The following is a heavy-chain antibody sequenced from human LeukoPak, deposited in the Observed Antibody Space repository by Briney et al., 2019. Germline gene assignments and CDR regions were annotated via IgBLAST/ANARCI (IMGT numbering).Heavy chain of an antibody. D-gene: IGHD3-22*01. CDR1: GFTFSSYN. CDR3: ARDRGGSSGYYPDY. Sequence: PGGTLRLSCAASGFTFSSYNMNWLRQAPGKGLEWVSSISSSSSTIYYADSVKGRFTISRDDAKNSLYLQMNSLRVEDTAVYYCARDRGGSSGYYPDYWGQGILVTVSS. V-gene: IGHV3-48*04. J-gene: IGHJ4*02. CDR2: ISSSSSTI.